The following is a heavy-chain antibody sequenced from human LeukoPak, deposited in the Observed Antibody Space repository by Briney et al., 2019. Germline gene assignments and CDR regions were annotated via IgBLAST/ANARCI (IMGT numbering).Heavy chain of an antibody. D-gene: IGHD6-13*01. CDR3: ARDTPAAGDY. CDR2: ISAYNGNT. Sequence: ASVKVSCKASGYTFTSYGISWVRQAPGQGLEWMGWISAYNGNTNYAQKFQGRVTMTRDTSTSTVYMELSSLRSEDTAVYYCARDTPAAGDYWGQGTLVTVSS. V-gene: IGHV1-18*01. CDR1: GYTFTSYG. J-gene: IGHJ4*02.